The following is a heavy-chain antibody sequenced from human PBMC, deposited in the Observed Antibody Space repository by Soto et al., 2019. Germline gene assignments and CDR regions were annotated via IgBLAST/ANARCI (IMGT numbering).Heavy chain of an antibody. CDR1: GFTVSRNY. V-gene: IGHV3-66*01. CDR3: ARESKDSSGWYDY. Sequence: EVQLVESGGGLVQPGGSLRLSCAASGFTVSRNYMSWVRQAPGKGLEWVSVIHSGGSTYYADSVKGRFTISRDNSKNTLYLQMNSLRAEDTAVSYCARESKDSSGWYDYWGQGTLVTVSS. D-gene: IGHD6-19*01. J-gene: IGHJ4*02. CDR2: IHSGGST.